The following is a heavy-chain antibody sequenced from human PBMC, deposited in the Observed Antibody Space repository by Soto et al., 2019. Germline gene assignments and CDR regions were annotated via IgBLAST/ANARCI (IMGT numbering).Heavy chain of an antibody. CDR2: VYSSGST. CDR1: GGSISSSY. Sequence: QVQLQESGPGLVKPSETLSLTCTVSGGSISSSYWSWIRQPPGKGLEWIGYVYSSGSTSYSPSLKSRVTISVDTSSTQFSLILSSVTAADTAVYYCARVSPTNYYYGMDVWGQGTTVTVSS. V-gene: IGHV4-59*01. CDR3: ARVSPTNYYYGMDV. D-gene: IGHD4-17*01. J-gene: IGHJ6*02.